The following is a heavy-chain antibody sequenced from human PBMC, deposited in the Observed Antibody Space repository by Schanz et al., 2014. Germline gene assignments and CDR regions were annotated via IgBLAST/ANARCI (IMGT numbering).Heavy chain of an antibody. V-gene: IGHV1-69*02. CDR2: IIPILGIA. CDR3: ARTIAYGGSSGYFDY. D-gene: IGHD4-17*01. J-gene: IGHJ4*02. Sequence: QVQLVQSGAEVKKPGASVKVSCKASGGTFSTYTISWVRQAPGQGLEWMGRIIPILGIANYAQKFQGRVTVTRDTSTSTVYMELNSLRSEDTAVYYCARTIAYGGSSGYFDYWGQGTQVTVSS. CDR1: GGTFSTYT.